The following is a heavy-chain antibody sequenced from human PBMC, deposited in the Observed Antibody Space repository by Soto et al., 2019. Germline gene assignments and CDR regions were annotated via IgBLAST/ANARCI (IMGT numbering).Heavy chain of an antibody. CDR2: FDPEEGKT. CDR1: GYTLTDLS. Sequence: ASVKVSCKVSGYTLTDLSMHWVRQAPGKGLEWMGGFDPEEGKTVYAQRFQGRLTMTGDTSTDTRYMELHSLTSDDTAVYYCAIKLGYFDYWGKGTLVTVSS. V-gene: IGHV1-24*01. CDR3: AIKLGYFDY. D-gene: IGHD6-6*01. J-gene: IGHJ4*02.